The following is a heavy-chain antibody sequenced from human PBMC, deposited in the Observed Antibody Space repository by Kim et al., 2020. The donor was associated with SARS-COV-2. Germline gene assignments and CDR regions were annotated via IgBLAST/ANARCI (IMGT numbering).Heavy chain of an antibody. Sequence: TYYNPSLKSRVTISVDTSKNQFSLKLSSVTAADTAVYYCARVNSGNGFDYWGQGTLVTVSS. J-gene: IGHJ4*02. V-gene: IGHV4-39*07. D-gene: IGHD1-26*01. CDR2: T. CDR3: ARVNSGNGFDY.